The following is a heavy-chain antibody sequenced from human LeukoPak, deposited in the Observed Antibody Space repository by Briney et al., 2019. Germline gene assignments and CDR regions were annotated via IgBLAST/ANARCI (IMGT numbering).Heavy chain of an antibody. Sequence: PGGSLRLSCAASGFTFSRYGMHWLRQAPGKGLEGVAFIRYYGSNKYYADSVKGRFTISRDNSKNTLYLQMNSLRAEDTAVYYCATASYDYGDYPPDYWGQGTLVTVSS. J-gene: IGHJ4*02. D-gene: IGHD4-17*01. V-gene: IGHV3-30*02. CDR3: ATASYDYGDYPPDY. CDR1: GFTFSRYG. CDR2: IRYYGSNK.